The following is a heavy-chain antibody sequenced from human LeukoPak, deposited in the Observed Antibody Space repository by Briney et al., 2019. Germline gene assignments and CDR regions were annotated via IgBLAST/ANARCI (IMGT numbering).Heavy chain of an antibody. CDR1: GFTFDDYA. V-gene: IGHV3-43*02. J-gene: IGHJ4*02. CDR3: ATNFGAYYYDTSGYYDF. CDR2: ISGDGNST. Sequence: PGGSLRLSCAASGFTFDDYAMHWLRQAPGKGLEWVSLISGDGNSTNYAGSVKGRFTISRDNNKNSLYLQMNSLRTEDTAFYYCATNFGAYYYDTSGYYDFWGQGTLVTVSS. D-gene: IGHD3-22*01.